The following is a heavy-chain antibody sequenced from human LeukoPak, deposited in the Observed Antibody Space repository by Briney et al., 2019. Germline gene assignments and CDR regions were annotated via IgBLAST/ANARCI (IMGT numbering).Heavy chain of an antibody. V-gene: IGHV4-39*01. Sequence: SETLSLTCTVSGGSNSSSSYYWGWIRQPPGKGLEWIGSIYYSGSTYYNPSLKSRVTISVDTSKNQFSLKLSSVTAADTAVYYCASGYSYDLFDYWGQGTLVTVSS. J-gene: IGHJ4*02. CDR1: GGSNSSSSYY. D-gene: IGHD5-18*01. CDR3: ASGYSYDLFDY. CDR2: IYYSGST.